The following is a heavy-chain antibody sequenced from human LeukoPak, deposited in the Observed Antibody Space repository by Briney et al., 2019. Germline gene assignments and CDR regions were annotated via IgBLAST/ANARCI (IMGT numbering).Heavy chain of an antibody. CDR3: AREEWGFDY. CDR2: INPSGGST. Sequence: ASVKVSCKASGYTFTSYYMHWVRQAPGQGLEWMGIINPSGGSTSYAQEFQGRVTMTTDTSTSTAYMELRSLRSDDTAVYYCAREEWGFDYWGQGTLVTVSS. V-gene: IGHV1-46*01. CDR1: GYTFTSYY. J-gene: IGHJ4*02. D-gene: IGHD3-16*01.